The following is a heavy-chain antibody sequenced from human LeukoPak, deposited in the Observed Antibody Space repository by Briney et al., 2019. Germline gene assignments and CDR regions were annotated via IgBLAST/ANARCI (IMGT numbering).Heavy chain of an antibody. V-gene: IGHV3-21*01. CDR1: GFTFSSYS. D-gene: IGHD3-10*01. Sequence: GGSLRLSCAASGFTFSSYSMNWVRQAPGKGLEWVSSISSSSSYIYYADSVKGRFTISRDNAKNSLFLQMNRLRAEDTAVYYCARAGGSGSLDYWGQGTLVTVSS. CDR3: ARAGGSGSLDY. CDR2: ISSSSSYI. J-gene: IGHJ4*02.